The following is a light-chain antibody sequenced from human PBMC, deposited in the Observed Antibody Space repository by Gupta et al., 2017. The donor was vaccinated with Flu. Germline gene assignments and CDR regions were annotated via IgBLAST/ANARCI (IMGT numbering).Light chain of an antibody. V-gene: IGLV1-44*01. J-gene: IGLJ3*02. CDR1: SSDIGSNT. Sequence: QSVLTQPPSASGTPGQPVTISCSGSSSDIGSNTVTWYQQLPGAAPKLLMYSNSHRPSGVPDRFSGSKSDTAASLAISGLQSEDEADYFCATWDDSRNGWVFGGGTKLTVL. CDR3: ATWDDSRNGWV. CDR2: SNS.